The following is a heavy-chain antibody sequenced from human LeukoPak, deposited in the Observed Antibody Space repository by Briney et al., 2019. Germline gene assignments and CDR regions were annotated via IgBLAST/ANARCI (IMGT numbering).Heavy chain of an antibody. CDR1: GGTFSSYA. V-gene: IGHV1-69*01. CDR3: ARDIVVVPAAITYYYYMDV. CDR2: IIPIFGTA. Sequence: SVKVSCKASGGTFSSYAISWVQQAPGQGLEWMGGIIPIFGTANYAQKFQGRVTITADESTSTAYMELSSLRSEDTAVYYCARDIVVVPAAITYYYYMDVWGKGTTVTVSS. D-gene: IGHD2-2*02. J-gene: IGHJ6*03.